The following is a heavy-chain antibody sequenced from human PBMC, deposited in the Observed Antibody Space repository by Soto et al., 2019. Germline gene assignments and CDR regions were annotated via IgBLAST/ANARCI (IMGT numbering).Heavy chain of an antibody. CDR1: SGSISVTNVF. Sequence: SETLSLTCTVSSGSISVTNVFWGWVRQPPGKGLEWIGNVDYSGTAYFSPSLATRVTIHVDTSKNQFSLTLYSVTAADTAVYYCARITGRHLDYWGQGILVTVSS. D-gene: IGHD1-20*01. V-gene: IGHV4-39*01. CDR2: VDYSGTA. J-gene: IGHJ4*02. CDR3: ARITGRHLDY.